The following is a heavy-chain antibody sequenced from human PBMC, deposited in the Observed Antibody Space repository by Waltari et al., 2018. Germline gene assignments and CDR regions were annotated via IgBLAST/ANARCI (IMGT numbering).Heavy chain of an antibody. CDR1: GFTFSSYW. D-gene: IGHD6-19*01. J-gene: IGHJ4*02. CDR2: IKQDGIVK. Sequence: EVQLVESGGGLVQTGGSLRLSCAASGFTFSSYWMSWVRQAPGKGLEWVANIKQDGIVKYYLDSVKGRFTSSRDNANNSLYLQMNSLRAEDTAVYYCARDSPGIAVAGTDYWGQGTLVTVSS. V-gene: IGHV3-7*01. CDR3: ARDSPGIAVAGTDY.